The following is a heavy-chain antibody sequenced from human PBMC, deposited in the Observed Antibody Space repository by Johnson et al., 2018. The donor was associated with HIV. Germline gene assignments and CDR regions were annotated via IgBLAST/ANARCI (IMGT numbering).Heavy chain of an antibody. V-gene: IGHV3-66*02. CDR2: IYSGGST. CDR3: ARTVTTLSGAFDI. D-gene: IGHD4-17*01. Sequence: VQLVESGGGLVQPGGSLRLSCAASGFTFSSYAMSWIRQAPGKGLEWVSVIYSGGSTYYADPVKGRFTISRDNSKNTLYLQMNSLRAEDTAVYYCARTVTTLSGAFDIWGQGTMVTVSS. CDR1: GFTFSSYA. J-gene: IGHJ3*02.